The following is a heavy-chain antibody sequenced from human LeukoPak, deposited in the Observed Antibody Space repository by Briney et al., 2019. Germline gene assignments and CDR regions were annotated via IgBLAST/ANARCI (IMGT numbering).Heavy chain of an antibody. V-gene: IGHV4-4*07. D-gene: IGHD4-17*01. J-gene: IGHJ6*02. CDR3: ARDEPGDYQRGYGMDV. CDR2: IYTSGST. Sequence: SETLSLTCTVSGGSISSYYWSWIRQPAGKGLEWIGRIYTSGSTNCNPSLKSRVTISVDTSKNQFSLKLSSVTAADTAVYYCARDEPGDYQRGYGMDVWGQGTTVTVSS. CDR1: GGSISSYY.